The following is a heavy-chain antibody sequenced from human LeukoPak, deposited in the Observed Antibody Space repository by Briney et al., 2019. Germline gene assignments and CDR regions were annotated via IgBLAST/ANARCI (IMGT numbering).Heavy chain of an antibody. J-gene: IGHJ3*02. V-gene: IGHV4-34*01. CDR1: GGSFGGYC. D-gene: IGHD5-18*01. Sequence: SETLSLTCAVYGGSFGGYCWSWIRQPPGKGLEWIGEINHSGSTNYNPSLKSRVTISVDTSKNQYSLKLSSVTAADTAVYYCARGLTWGGYSYGSDAFDIWGQGTMVTVSS. CDR3: ARGLTWGGYSYGSDAFDI. CDR2: INHSGST.